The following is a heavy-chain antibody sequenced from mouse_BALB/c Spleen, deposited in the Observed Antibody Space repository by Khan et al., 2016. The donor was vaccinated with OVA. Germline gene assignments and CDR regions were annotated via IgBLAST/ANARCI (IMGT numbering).Heavy chain of an antibody. Sequence: QVRLQQSGAKLVRPGTSVKVSCKASGYAFTNYLIEWVKQRPGQGLEWIGLTNPGSGGSNYNENFKGKATLTTDKSSSTAYMQLSSLTSDDSAVYFCARSGDGYYHWYFDVWGAGTTVTVSS. CDR1: GYAFTNYL. V-gene: IGHV1-54*03. CDR2: TNPGSGGS. CDR3: ARSGDGYYHWYFDV. D-gene: IGHD2-3*01. J-gene: IGHJ1*01.